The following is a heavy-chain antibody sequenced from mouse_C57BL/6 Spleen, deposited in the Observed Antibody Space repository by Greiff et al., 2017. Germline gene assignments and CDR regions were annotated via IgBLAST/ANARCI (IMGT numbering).Heavy chain of an antibody. J-gene: IGHJ4*01. CDR2: IDPSDSYT. CDR3: AIYKITHYYSMDY. D-gene: IGHD1-3*01. Sequence: VQLQQSGAELVKPGASVKMSCKASGYTFTSYWMQWVKQRPGQGLEWIGEIDPSDSYTNYNQKFKGKATLTVDTSSSTAYMQLSSLTSEDSAVYYCAIYKITHYYSMDYWGQGTSVTVSS. V-gene: IGHV1-50*01. CDR1: GYTFTSYW.